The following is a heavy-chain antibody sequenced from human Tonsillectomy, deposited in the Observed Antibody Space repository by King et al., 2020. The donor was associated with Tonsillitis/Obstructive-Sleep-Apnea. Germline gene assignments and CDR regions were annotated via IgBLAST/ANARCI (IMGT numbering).Heavy chain of an antibody. D-gene: IGHD6-19*01. CDR2: IYYSGST. Sequence: LQLQESGPGLVKPSETLSLTCTVSGGSISSSSYYWGWIRQPPGKGLEWIGSIYYSGSTYYNPSLKSRVTISVDTSKNQFSLKLSSVTAADTAVYYCARHKSVYSSGCDYWGQGTLVTVSS. J-gene: IGHJ4*02. CDR1: GGSISSSSYY. CDR3: ARHKSVYSSGCDY. V-gene: IGHV4-39*01.